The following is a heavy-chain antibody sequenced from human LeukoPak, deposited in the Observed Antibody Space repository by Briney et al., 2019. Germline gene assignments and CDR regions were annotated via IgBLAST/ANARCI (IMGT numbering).Heavy chain of an antibody. V-gene: IGHV1-69*04. CDR2: IIPILGIA. CDR3: ARGSGWYSYYYGMDV. J-gene: IGHJ6*02. D-gene: IGHD6-19*01. CDR1: GGTFSSYA. Sequence: SVKVSCKASGGTFSSYAISWVRRAPGQGLEWMGRIIPILGIANYAQKFQGRVTITADKSTSTAYMELRSLRSDDTAVYYCARGSGWYSYYYGMDVWGQGTTVTVSS.